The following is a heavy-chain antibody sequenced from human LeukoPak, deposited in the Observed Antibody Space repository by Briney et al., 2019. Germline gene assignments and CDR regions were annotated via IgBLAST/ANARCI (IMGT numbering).Heavy chain of an antibody. V-gene: IGHV5-51*01. J-gene: IGHJ4*02. D-gene: IGHD5-24*01. CDR2: IYPGDSNT. CDR1: GYSFTRHW. Sequence: GESLKISCKGSGYSFTRHWIGWVRQMPGKGLECMGIIYPGDSNTRYSPSFQGQVTISADESITTAYLQWSSLKASDTAIYYCSRGDANTLGEFLDYWGQGTLVTVSS. CDR3: SRGDANTLGEFLDY.